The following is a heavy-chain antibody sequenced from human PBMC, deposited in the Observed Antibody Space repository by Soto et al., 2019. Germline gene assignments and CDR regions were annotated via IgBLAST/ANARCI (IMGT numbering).Heavy chain of an antibody. CDR1: GFTFSSYS. J-gene: IGHJ4*02. CDR2: ISSSSSTI. CDR3: ATGKYYYDSSGYFDY. D-gene: IGHD3-22*01. V-gene: IGHV3-48*02. Sequence: GGSLRLSCAASGFTFSSYSMNWVRQAPGKGLEWVSYISSSSSTIYYADSVKGRFTTSRDNAKSSLYLQMNSLRDEDTAVYYCATGKYYYDSSGYFDYWGQGTLVTVSS.